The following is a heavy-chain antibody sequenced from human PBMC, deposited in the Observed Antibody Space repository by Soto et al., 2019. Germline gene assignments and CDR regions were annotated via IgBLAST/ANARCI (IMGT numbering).Heavy chain of an antibody. J-gene: IGHJ4*02. D-gene: IGHD1-1*01. Sequence: GASVKVSCKASGYIFTSYGISWVRQAPGQGLEWMGWISTYNHNTNYARKVQGRVAVTTDTSTRTAYMELRSLTSDDTAMYYCARGTPPLEPFDYWGQGTPVTVSS. CDR2: ISTYNHNT. V-gene: IGHV1-18*01. CDR3: ARGTPPLEPFDY. CDR1: GYIFTSYG.